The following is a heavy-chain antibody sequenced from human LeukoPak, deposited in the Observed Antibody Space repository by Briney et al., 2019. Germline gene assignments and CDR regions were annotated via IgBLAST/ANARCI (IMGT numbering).Heavy chain of an antibody. CDR2: ITSSSKTI. J-gene: IGHJ5*02. CDR1: GFTFSSYS. D-gene: IGHD2-15*01. CDR3: ARGLIGRAWFDP. V-gene: IGHV3-48*02. Sequence: GGSLRLSCAASGFTFSSYSMNWVRQAPGKGLEWVSYITSSSKTIYYADSVKGRFTISRDNAKNSLYLQMNSLRDEDTAVYYCARGLIGRAWFDPWGQGTLVTVSS.